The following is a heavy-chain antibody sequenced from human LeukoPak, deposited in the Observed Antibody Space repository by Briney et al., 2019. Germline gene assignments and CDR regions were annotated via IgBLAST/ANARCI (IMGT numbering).Heavy chain of an antibody. CDR2: IKHSGST. D-gene: IGHD6-19*01. CDR3: AREPQWLVLGWFDP. Sequence: SETLSLTCAVYGGSFSGYYWSWIRQPPGKGLERIGEIKHSGSTIYNPSLKSRVTISVDTSKNQFSLKLSSVTAADTAVYYCAREPQWLVLGWFDPWGQGTLVTVSS. J-gene: IGHJ5*02. CDR1: GGSFSGYY. V-gene: IGHV4-34*01.